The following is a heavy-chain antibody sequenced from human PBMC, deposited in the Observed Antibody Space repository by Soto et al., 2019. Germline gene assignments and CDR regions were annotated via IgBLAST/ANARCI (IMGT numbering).Heavy chain of an antibody. CDR3: ARGRQRDGYNSGHSDFDM. Sequence: SETLSLTCTVSGASISNYYLSWIRQPPGKGLEWIVYIYYSGNTNYNPSLKSRVTISVDTSKTQFSPKLSSVTAADTAVYYCARGRQRDGYNSGHSDFDMWGQGTMVT. CDR1: GASISNYY. V-gene: IGHV4-59*01. J-gene: IGHJ3*02. D-gene: IGHD5-12*01. CDR2: IYYSGNT.